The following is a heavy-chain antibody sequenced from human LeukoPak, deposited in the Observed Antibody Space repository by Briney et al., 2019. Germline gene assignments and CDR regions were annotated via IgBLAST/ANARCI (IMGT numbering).Heavy chain of an antibody. CDR2: ISYDGNNE. D-gene: IGHD3-22*01. J-gene: IGHJ6*02. CDR3: ARDSQWLSGASSYYGMDV. Sequence: GGSLRLSCAASGFTFSSYAMHWVRQAPGKGLEWVAVISYDGNNEYYADSVKGRFTISRDNSKNTLYLQMNSLRAEDTAVYYCARDSQWLSGASSYYGMDVWGQGTTVTVSS. CDR1: GFTFSSYA. V-gene: IGHV3-30-3*01.